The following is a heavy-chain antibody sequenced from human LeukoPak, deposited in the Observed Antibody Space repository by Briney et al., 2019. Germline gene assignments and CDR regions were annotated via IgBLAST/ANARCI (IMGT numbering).Heavy chain of an antibody. V-gene: IGHV6-1*01. CDR3: ARGPDTYSSGWYPFDY. CDR2: TYYRSKWYN. J-gene: IGHJ4*02. Sequence: SQTLSLTCAISGDSVSSKSAAWNWIRQSPSRGLEWLGRTYYRSKWYNDYAVSVKSRITINPDTSKNQFSLQLKSVTPEDTAVYYCARGPDTYSSGWYPFDYWGQGTLVTVSS. CDR1: GDSVSSKSAA. D-gene: IGHD6-19*01.